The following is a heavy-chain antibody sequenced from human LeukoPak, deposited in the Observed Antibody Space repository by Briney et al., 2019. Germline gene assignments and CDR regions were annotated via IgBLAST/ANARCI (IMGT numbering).Heavy chain of an antibody. Sequence: ASVKVSCKASGYTFTSYDINWVRQATGQGLEWMGWMNPNSGNTGYAQKFQGRVTMTRNTSISTAYMELSSLRSEDTAVYYCARERPPGDSSSWFLEGYFDIWGQGTLVTVSS. J-gene: IGHJ4*02. CDR1: GYTFTSYD. D-gene: IGHD6-13*01. CDR3: ARERPPGDSSSWFLEGYFDI. CDR2: MNPNSGNT. V-gene: IGHV1-8*01.